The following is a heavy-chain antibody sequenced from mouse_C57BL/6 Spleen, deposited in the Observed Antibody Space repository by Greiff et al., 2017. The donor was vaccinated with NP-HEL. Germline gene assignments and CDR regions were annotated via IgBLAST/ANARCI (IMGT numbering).Heavy chain of an antibody. Sequence: EVQLQQSGPGLVKPSQSLSLTCSVTGYSITSGYYWNWIRQFPGNKLEWMGYISYDGSNNYNPSLKNRISITRDTSKNQFFLKLNSVTTEDTATYYCARGSGIYGSSYPAWFAYWGQGTLVTVSA. V-gene: IGHV3-6*01. CDR3: ARGSGIYGSSYPAWFAY. D-gene: IGHD1-1*01. CDR1: GYSITSGYY. CDR2: ISYDGSN. J-gene: IGHJ3*01.